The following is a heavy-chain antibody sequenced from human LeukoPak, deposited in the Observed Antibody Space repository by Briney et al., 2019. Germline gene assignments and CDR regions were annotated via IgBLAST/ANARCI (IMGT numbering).Heavy chain of an antibody. J-gene: IGHJ6*03. CDR3: ARVLRYCSGGNCYSGGLGYMDV. CDR1: GFTFRDHD. V-gene: IGHV3-72*01. Sequence: GGSLRLSCAASGFTFRDHDMDCVRQARGEGLQGVVRSRNTASIYTTKYAASVQGRFTISSDDSQNPLFLQMNSLRAEDTAVYYCARVLRYCSGGNCYSGGLGYMDVWGKGTTVTISS. CDR2: SRNTASIYTT. D-gene: IGHD2-15*01.